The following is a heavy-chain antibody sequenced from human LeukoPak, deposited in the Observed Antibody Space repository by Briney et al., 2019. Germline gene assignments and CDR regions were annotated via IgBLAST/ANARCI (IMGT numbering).Heavy chain of an antibody. Sequence: GGSLRLSCAASGFTFNTYWMHWVRQAPGKGLVWVSRISTDGSSAGYADSVKGRFTISRDNAKKTLYLQMDSLRVEDTAVYYCARENWGAWGQGTPVTVSS. D-gene: IGHD7-27*01. CDR3: ARENWGA. V-gene: IGHV3-74*01. J-gene: IGHJ5*02. CDR1: GFTFNTYW. CDR2: ISTDGSSA.